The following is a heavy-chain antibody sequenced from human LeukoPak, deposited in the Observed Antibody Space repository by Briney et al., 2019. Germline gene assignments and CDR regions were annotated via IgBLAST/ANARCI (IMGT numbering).Heavy chain of an antibody. V-gene: IGHV1-2*02. CDR3: ARASYSGSYQYYFDY. CDR1: GYTFTGYY. D-gene: IGHD1-26*01. J-gene: IGHJ4*02. Sequence: GASVKVSCKASGYTFTGYYMHWVRQAPGQGLEWRGWINPNSGGTNYAQKFQGRVTMTRDTSISTAYMELSRLRSDDTAVYYCARASYSGSYQYYFDYWGQGTLVTVSS. CDR2: INPNSGGT.